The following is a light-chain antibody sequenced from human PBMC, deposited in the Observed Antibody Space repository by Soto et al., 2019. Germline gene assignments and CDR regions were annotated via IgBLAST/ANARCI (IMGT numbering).Light chain of an antibody. J-gene: IGKJ3*01. Sequence: EIQMTQSTSSLSASVGDRVTISCQASQDISNYLNWYQHKEGKAPKLLIYDASNLETGVPSRFSGSGSGTDFTLTISSLQPEDIATYYCQKYDSLPLTFAPRTKVAIK. V-gene: IGKV1-33*01. CDR1: QDISNY. CDR2: DAS. CDR3: QKYDSLPLT.